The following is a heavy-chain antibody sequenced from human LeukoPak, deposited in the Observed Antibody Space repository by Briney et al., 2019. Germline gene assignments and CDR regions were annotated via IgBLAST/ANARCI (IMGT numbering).Heavy chain of an antibody. V-gene: IGHV4-61*02. Sequence: SQTLSLTCTVSGGSISSGSYYWSWIRQPAGKGLEWIGRIYTSGSTNYNPSLKSRVTISVDTSKNQFPLKLSSVTAADTAVYYCARDSVRGSGSSTTYYYYYMDVWGKGTTVTVSS. CDR3: ARDSVRGSGSSTTYYYYYMDV. CDR2: IYTSGST. CDR1: GGSISSGSYY. D-gene: IGHD3-10*01. J-gene: IGHJ6*03.